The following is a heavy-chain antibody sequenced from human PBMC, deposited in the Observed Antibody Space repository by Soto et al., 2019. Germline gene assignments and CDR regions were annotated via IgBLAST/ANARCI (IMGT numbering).Heavy chain of an antibody. CDR3: ARDPVAGTYCDS. CDR1: GYTFTTYG. J-gene: IGHJ4*02. Sequence: QVQLVQSGAEVKKPGASVKVSCKASGYTFTTYGISWVRQAPGKGLEWLGWINGYNGNTNYAQKLQGRVTMTTDTSTSTAYLELRSLRSDDTAVYYCARDPVAGTYCDSWGQGTLVTGSS. D-gene: IGHD6-19*01. V-gene: IGHV1-18*01. CDR2: INGYNGNT.